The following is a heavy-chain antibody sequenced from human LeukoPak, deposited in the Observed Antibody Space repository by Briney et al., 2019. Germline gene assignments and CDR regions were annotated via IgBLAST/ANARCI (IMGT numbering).Heavy chain of an antibody. V-gene: IGHV5-51*01. J-gene: IGHJ5*02. D-gene: IGHD6-25*01. CDR2: IYAGDSDT. CDR1: GYRFTSYW. CDR3: ARQASSVNWFDP. Sequence: GESLKISCKGSGYRFTSYWIGWVRQMPGKGLEWMGIIYAGDSDTRYSPSLQGQVTISADKSISTAYLQWSSLKASDTAMYYCARQASSVNWFDPWGQGTLVTVSS.